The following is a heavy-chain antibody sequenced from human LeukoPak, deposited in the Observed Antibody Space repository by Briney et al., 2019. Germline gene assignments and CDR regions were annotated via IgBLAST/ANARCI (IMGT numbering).Heavy chain of an antibody. CDR2: ISASGGST. J-gene: IGHJ4*02. V-gene: IGHV3-23*01. CDR3: AKHAGTTRQTKDY. D-gene: IGHD1-1*01. CDR1: GFTFSSYA. Sequence: PGGSLRLSCAASGFTFSSYAMNWVRQAPGKGLEWVSVISASGGSTYYADSVKGRFTISRDNSNNRLYLEMNSLRAEDTAVYYCAKHAGTTRQTKDYWGQGTLVTVSS.